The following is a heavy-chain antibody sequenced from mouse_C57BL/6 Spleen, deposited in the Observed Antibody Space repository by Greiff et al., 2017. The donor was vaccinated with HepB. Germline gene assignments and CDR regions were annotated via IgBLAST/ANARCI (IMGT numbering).Heavy chain of an antibody. D-gene: IGHD1-1*01. Sequence: EVQRVESGGGLVKPGGSLKLSCAASGFTFSSYAMSWVRQTPEKRLEWVATISDGGSYTYYPDNVKGRFTISRDNAKNNLYLQMSHLKSEDTAMYYCAREGTTVVEGYYFDYWGQGTTLTVSS. V-gene: IGHV5-4*01. CDR3: AREGTTVVEGYYFDY. CDR2: ISDGGSYT. J-gene: IGHJ2*01. CDR1: GFTFSSYA.